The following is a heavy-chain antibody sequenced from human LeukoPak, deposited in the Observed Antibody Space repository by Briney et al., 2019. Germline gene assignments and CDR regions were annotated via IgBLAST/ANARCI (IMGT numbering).Heavy chain of an antibody. V-gene: IGHV4-34*01. J-gene: IGHJ4*02. D-gene: IGHD4-17*01. CDR2: INHSGST. CDR1: GGSFSGYY. Sequence: PSETLSLTCAVYGGSFSGYYWSWIRQPPGKGLEWIGEINHSGSTNYNPSLKSRVTISVDTSKNQFSLKLSSVAAADTAVYYCARFKHGDYFSDYWGQGTLVTVSS. CDR3: ARFKHGDYFSDY.